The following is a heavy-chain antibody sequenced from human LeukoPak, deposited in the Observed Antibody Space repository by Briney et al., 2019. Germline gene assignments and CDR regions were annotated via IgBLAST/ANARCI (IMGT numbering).Heavy chain of an antibody. Sequence: GGSLRLSCEASGFTFSNFPMSWVRQARGKAPQWVAGISGSGGTTYYADSVKGRVSISRDHSSSMLYLEIYRLKAESTAFYYCVKDSREVPMSAAVVFDIWGKGTLVTVSS. D-gene: IGHD6-13*01. V-gene: IGHV3-23*01. CDR3: VKDSREVPMSAAVVFDI. J-gene: IGHJ5*02. CDR2: ISGSGGTT. CDR1: GFTFSNFP.